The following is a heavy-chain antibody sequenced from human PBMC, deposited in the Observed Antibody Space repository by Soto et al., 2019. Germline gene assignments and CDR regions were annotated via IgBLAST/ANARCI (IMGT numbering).Heavy chain of an antibody. CDR3: ARAPFEEQHLT. V-gene: IGHV4-30-4*01. CDR2: IYYSGST. D-gene: IGHD6-13*01. CDR1: GGSISSGDYY. Sequence: QVQLQESGPGLVKPSQTLSLTCTVSGGSISSGDYYWSWIRQPPGKGLEWIGYIYYSGSTYYNPSLKSRVTISVDPSKNQCSRKLSSVTAANTAVYYWARAPFEEQHLTWGQGTQVTVSS. J-gene: IGHJ4*02.